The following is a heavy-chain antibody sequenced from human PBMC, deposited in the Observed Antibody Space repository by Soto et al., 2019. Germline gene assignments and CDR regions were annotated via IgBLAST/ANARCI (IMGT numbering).Heavy chain of an antibody. V-gene: IGHV4-59*08. CDR1: GGSISSYY. Sequence: PSETLSLTCTVSGGSISSYYWSWIRQPPGKGLEWIGYIYYSGSTNYNPSLKSRVTISVDTSKNQFSLKLSSVPAADTAVYCCARRWGRTFDYWGQGTLVTVSS. CDR2: IYYSGST. J-gene: IGHJ4*02. D-gene: IGHD7-27*01. CDR3: ARRWGRTFDY.